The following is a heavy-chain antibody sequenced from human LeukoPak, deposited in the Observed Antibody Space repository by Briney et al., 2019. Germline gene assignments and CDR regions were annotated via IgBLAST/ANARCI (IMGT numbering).Heavy chain of an antibody. CDR3: ARAASAKYYYMDV. J-gene: IGHJ6*03. D-gene: IGHD6-25*01. CDR1: GFTFSDYY. V-gene: IGHV3-11*01. CDR2: ISSSGSTI. Sequence: GGSLRLSCAASGFTFSDYYMSWIRQAPGKGLEWVSYISSSGSTIYYADSVKGRFTISRDNAKNSLYLQMNSQRTEDTALYYCARAASAKYYYMDVWGQGTTVTVSS.